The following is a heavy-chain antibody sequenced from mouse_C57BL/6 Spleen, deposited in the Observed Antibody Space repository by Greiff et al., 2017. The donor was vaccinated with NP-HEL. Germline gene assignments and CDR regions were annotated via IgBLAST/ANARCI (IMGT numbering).Heavy chain of an antibody. V-gene: IGHV1-85*01. J-gene: IGHJ3*01. D-gene: IGHD2-4*01. CDR3: AREYDDDAAGFAY. Sequence: VQLQQSGPELVKPGASVKLSCKASGYTFTSYDINWVQQRPGQGLEWIGWIYPRDGSTKYNEKFKGKDTLTVDTSSSTAYMELHSLTSEDSAVYFCAREYDDDAAGFAYWGQGTLVTVSA. CDR2: IYPRDGST. CDR1: GYTFTSYD.